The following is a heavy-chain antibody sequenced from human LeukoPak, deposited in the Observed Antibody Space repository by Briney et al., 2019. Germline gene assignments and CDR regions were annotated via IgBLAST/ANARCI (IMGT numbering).Heavy chain of an antibody. CDR2: IKQDGSEK. V-gene: IGHV3-7*01. J-gene: IGHJ4*02. Sequence: GGSLRLSCAASGFSFSNYWMSWVRQAPGKGLEWVANIKQDGSEKYYVDSVKGRFTISRDNAKNSLYLQMNSLRAEDTALYYCARAGHYDTTWYQWGQGTLVTVSS. CDR1: GFSFSNYW. CDR3: ARAGHYDTTWYQ. D-gene: IGHD3-22*01.